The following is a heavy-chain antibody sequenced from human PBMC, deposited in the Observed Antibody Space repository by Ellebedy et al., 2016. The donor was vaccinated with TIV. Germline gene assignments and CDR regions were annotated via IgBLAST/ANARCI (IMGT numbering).Heavy chain of an antibody. Sequence: AASVKVSCKASGGTFNSHTICWVRQAPGEGLEWMGGIIPIFDTANYAQKFRGRVTFTADKSTSTAYMDLSSLTSEDTAVYYCATCPLTKTYFYYGTDVWGQGTTVTVSS. V-gene: IGHV1-69*06. CDR3: ATCPLTKTYFYYGTDV. CDR1: GGTFNSHT. J-gene: IGHJ6*02. CDR2: IIPIFDTA. D-gene: IGHD1-14*01.